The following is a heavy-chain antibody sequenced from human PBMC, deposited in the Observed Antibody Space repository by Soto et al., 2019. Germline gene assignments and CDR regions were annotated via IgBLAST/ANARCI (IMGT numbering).Heavy chain of an antibody. J-gene: IGHJ4*02. D-gene: IGHD3-22*01. Sequence: SVKVSCKASGGTFSSYTISWVRQAPGQGLEWMGRIIPILGIANYAQKFQGRVTITADKSTSTAYMELSSLRSEDTAVYYCARDLGSPIITMIVVVTAALDYWGQGTLVTVSS. CDR3: ARDLGSPIITMIVVVTAALDY. CDR2: IIPILGIA. CDR1: GGTFSSYT. V-gene: IGHV1-69*04.